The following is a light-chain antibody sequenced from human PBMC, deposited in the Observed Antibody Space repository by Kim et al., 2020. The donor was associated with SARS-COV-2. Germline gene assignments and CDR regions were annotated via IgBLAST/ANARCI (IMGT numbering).Light chain of an antibody. Sequence: SSELTQDPTVSVALGQTVRITCQGNILKSFYASWYQQKPGQAPLLVIYGKNIRPSGIPDRFSGFNSGDTASLIITGAQAEDEAQYYCQSRDSRGNHVIFAGGTQLTVL. CDR2: GKN. CDR3: QSRDSRGNHVI. J-gene: IGLJ2*01. CDR1: ILKSFY. V-gene: IGLV3-19*01.